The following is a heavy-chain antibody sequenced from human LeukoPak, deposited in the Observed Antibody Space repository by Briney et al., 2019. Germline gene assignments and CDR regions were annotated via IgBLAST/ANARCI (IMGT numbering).Heavy chain of an antibody. Sequence: SVKVSCKASGGTFSSYAISWVRQAPGQGLEWMGRIIPIFGTANYAQKFQGRVTMTEDTSTDTAYMELSSLRSEDTAVYYCATEKSSGWGNFDYWGQGTLVTVSS. CDR3: ATEKSSGWGNFDY. J-gene: IGHJ4*02. V-gene: IGHV1-69*06. CDR1: GGTFSSYA. D-gene: IGHD6-19*01. CDR2: IIPIFGTA.